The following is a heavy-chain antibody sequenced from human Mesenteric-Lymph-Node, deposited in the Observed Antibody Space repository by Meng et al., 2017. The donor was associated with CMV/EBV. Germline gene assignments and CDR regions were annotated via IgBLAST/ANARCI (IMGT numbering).Heavy chain of an antibody. Sequence: SGGTFSNYAISWVRQAPGQGLEWMEGIIPIFSTANYAQKFQGRVTITADKSTSTAYMELSSLRSEDTAVYYCARGRGYSGYDPFDYWGQGTLVTVSS. D-gene: IGHD5-12*01. CDR3: ARGRGYSGYDPFDY. CDR2: IIPIFSTA. V-gene: IGHV1-69*06. CDR1: GGTFSNYA. J-gene: IGHJ4*02.